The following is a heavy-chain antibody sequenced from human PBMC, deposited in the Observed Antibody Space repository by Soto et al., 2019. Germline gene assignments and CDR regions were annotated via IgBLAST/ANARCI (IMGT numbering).Heavy chain of an antibody. CDR1: VFTSSG. V-gene: IGHV1-18*04. Sequence: QDQLEQSGAEVKKPGASVKVSCKASVFTSSGISWVRQAPGQRLEWMGWISTHNGNTIYAQKFQGRVIMTMDTSTTTVYMELRSVRPDDTAVYLCAREGILGLFDAYDLWGQGTMVTVSS. CDR3: AREGILGLFDAYDL. D-gene: IGHD3-3*01. CDR2: ISTHNGNT. J-gene: IGHJ3*01.